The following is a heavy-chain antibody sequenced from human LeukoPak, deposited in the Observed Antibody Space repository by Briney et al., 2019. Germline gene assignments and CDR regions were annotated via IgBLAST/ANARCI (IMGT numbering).Heavy chain of an antibody. CDR1: GGSISSYY. D-gene: IGHD6-13*01. CDR3: ATLAGNYFDY. CDR2: IYYSGST. Sequence: SETLSLTCTVSGGSISSYYWSWIRQPPGKGLEWVGYIYYSGSTNYNPSLKSRVTISVDTSKNQFSLKLSSVTAADTAVYYCATLAGNYFDYWGQGTLVTVSS. V-gene: IGHV4-59*08. J-gene: IGHJ4*02.